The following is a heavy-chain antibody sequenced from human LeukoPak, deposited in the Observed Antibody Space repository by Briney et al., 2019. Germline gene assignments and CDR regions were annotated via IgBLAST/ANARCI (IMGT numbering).Heavy chain of an antibody. CDR3: ARDYYGSGHYYYYYYMDV. V-gene: IGHV1-18*04. CDR2: ISAYNGNT. CDR1: GYTFTGYY. D-gene: IGHD3-10*01. Sequence: WASVKVSCKASGYTFTGYYMHWVRQAPGQGLEWMGWISAYNGNTNYAQKLQGRVTMTTDTSTSTAYMELRSLRSDDTAVYYCARDYYGSGHYYYYYYMDVWGKGTTVTISS. J-gene: IGHJ6*03.